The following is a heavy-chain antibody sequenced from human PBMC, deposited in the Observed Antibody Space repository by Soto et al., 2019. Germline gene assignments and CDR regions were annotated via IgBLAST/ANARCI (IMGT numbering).Heavy chain of an antibody. J-gene: IGHJ4*02. CDR1: GGSISSGAYY. CDR3: ERKRGKLDY. D-gene: IGHD3-16*01. Sequence: QVQLQESGPGLVKPSQTLSLTCSVSGGSISSGAYYWRWIRQHPGKGLEWIGYIYYSGSTYYNPSLKSRVTMSVDTSKNQFSLKLSSVTAADTAVYYCERKRGKLDYWGQGTLVTVSS. V-gene: IGHV4-31*02. CDR2: IYYSGST.